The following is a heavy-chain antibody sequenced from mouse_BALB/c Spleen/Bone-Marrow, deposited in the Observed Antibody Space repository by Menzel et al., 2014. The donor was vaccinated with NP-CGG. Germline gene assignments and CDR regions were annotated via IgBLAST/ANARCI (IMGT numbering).Heavy chain of an antibody. CDR1: GFSLTSYD. J-gene: IGHJ1*01. CDR2: IWTGGGT. V-gene: IGHV2-9-2*01. CDR3: VRDYYGSYFDV. Sequence: QVQLKQSGPGLVAPSQSLSITCTVSGFSLTSYDISWIRQPPGKGLEWLGVIWTGGGTNYNSAFMSRLSISKDNSKSQVFLKMNSLQTDDTAIYYCVRDYYGSYFDVWGAGTTVTVSS. D-gene: IGHD1-1*01.